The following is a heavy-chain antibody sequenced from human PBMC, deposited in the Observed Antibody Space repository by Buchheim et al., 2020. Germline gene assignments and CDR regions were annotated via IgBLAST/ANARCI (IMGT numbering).Heavy chain of an antibody. CDR1: GFTFSSYG. D-gene: IGHD6-19*01. Sequence: QVQLVESGGGVVQPGRSLRLSCAASGFTFSSYGMHWVRQAPGKGLEWVAVIWYDGSNKYYADSVKGRFTISRDNSKNTLYLQMNRLRAEGTAVYYCASGSSGWYGGGDYFDYWGQGTL. CDR3: ASGSSGWYGGGDYFDY. CDR2: IWYDGSNK. V-gene: IGHV3-33*01. J-gene: IGHJ4*02.